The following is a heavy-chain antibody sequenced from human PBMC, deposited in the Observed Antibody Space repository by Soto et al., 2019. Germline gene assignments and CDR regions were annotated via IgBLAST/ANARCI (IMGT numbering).Heavy chain of an antibody. D-gene: IGHD6-6*01. CDR3: ARLLRKQLVGFGGYYFDY. CDR2: IYYSGST. V-gene: IGHV4-59*08. J-gene: IGHJ4*02. CDR1: GGSISSYY. Sequence: SETLSLTCTVSGGSISSYYWSWIRQPPGKGLEWIGNIYYSGSTNYNPSLKSRVTISVDTSKNQFSLKLSSVTAADTAVYCCARLLRKQLVGFGGYYFDYWGQGTLVTVSS.